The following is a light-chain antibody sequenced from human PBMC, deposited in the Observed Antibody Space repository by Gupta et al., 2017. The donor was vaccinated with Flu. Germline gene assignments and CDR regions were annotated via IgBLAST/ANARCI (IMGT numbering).Light chain of an antibody. V-gene: IGKV3-20*01. J-gene: IGKJ2*01. CDR1: QTIRASF. CDR3: QQYGSSPYT. Sequence: EIVLTQSSATLSLSPGERATLSCRASQTIRASFFAWYQQPPGQAPRLLIYAASSRATGLPGRFSASGSGTDFTLTISRLEPEDFAVYYCQQYGSSPYTFSQGTKLEIK. CDR2: AAS.